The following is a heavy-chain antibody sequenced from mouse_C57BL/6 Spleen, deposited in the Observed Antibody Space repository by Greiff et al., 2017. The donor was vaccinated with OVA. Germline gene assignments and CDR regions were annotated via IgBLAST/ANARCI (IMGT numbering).Heavy chain of an antibody. V-gene: IGHV1-61*01. CDR2: IYPSDSET. CDR3: ARREYGSSYRYFDV. CDR1: GYTFTSYW. Sequence: QVQLKQPGAELVRPGSSVKLSCKASGYTFTSYWIDWVKQRPGQGLEWIGNIYPSDSETHYNQKFKDKATLTVDKSSSTAYMQLSSLTSEDSAVYYCARREYGSSYRYFDVWGTGTTVTVSS. J-gene: IGHJ1*03. D-gene: IGHD1-1*01.